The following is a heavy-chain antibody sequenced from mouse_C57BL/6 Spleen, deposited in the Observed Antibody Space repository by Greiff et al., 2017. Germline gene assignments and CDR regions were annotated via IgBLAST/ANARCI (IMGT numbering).Heavy chain of an antibody. J-gene: IGHJ1*03. D-gene: IGHD1-1*01. CDR2: IYPRSGNT. V-gene: IGHV1-81*01. CDR1: GYTFTSYG. Sequence: QVHVKQSGAELARPGASVKLSCKASGYTFTSYGISWVKQRTGQGLEWIGEIYPRSGNTYYNEKFKGKATLTADKSSSTAYMELRSLTSEDSAVYVCATTVVPDWYFDVWGTGTTVTVSS. CDR3: ATTVVPDWYFDV.